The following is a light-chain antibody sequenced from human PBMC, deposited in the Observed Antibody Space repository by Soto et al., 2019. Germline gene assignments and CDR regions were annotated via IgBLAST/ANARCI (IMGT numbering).Light chain of an antibody. J-gene: IGKJ1*01. CDR3: QQYYSAPRT. V-gene: IGKV4-1*01. CDR2: WAS. Sequence: DIVMTQSPDSLAVSLGERATINCKSSQSVLYSSNNKNYFAWYQQKPGQPPKLLIYWASTRESGVPDRFSGSGSGTDFTLSISSLQAEDVAVSYCQQYYSAPRTFGQGTKVEIK. CDR1: QSVLYSSNNKNY.